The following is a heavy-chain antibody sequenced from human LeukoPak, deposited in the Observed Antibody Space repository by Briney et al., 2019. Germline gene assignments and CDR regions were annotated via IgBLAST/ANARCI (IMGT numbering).Heavy chain of an antibody. CDR2: IYSRGSS. Sequence: SETLSLTCSVSGGSISSYYWSWIRRPPGKGLEWVGYIYSRGSSNYNPSLKSRLTISVDTSKNQFSLKLSSVTAADTAVYYCTRYTMTMVRLDYYYYMDVWGKGTTVTVSS. CDR3: TRYTMTMVRLDYYYYMDV. CDR1: GGSISSYY. D-gene: IGHD4/OR15-4a*01. V-gene: IGHV4-4*09. J-gene: IGHJ6*03.